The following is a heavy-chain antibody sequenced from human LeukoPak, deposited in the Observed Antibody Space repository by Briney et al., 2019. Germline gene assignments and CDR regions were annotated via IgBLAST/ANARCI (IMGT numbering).Heavy chain of an antibody. Sequence: ASVKVSCKASGGTFSSCAISWVRQATGQGLEWMGRIIPILGIANYAQKFQGRVTITADKSTSTAYMELSSLRSEDTAVYYCARDLTIQEGYSSGWYDYWGQGTLVTVSS. D-gene: IGHD6-19*01. J-gene: IGHJ4*02. V-gene: IGHV1-69*04. CDR3: ARDLTIQEGYSSGWYDY. CDR1: GGTFSSCA. CDR2: IIPILGIA.